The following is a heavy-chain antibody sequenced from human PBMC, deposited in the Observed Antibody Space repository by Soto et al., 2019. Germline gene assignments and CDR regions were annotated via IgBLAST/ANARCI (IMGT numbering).Heavy chain of an antibody. Sequence: PGGSLRLSCAASGFIFSNYAMNWVRQAPGKGLEWVSGINGSDGNTFYADSVKGRFTISRDNSKNTVYLQMNSLRAEDTALYYCAKGILTGYYRAAFDIWGQGTMVTVSS. CDR2: INGSDGNT. CDR1: GFIFSNYA. V-gene: IGHV3-23*01. D-gene: IGHD3-9*01. J-gene: IGHJ3*02. CDR3: AKGILTGYYRAAFDI.